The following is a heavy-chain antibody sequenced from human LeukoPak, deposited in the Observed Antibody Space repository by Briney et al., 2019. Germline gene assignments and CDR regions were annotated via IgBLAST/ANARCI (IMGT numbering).Heavy chain of an antibody. D-gene: IGHD3-22*01. J-gene: IGHJ4*02. CDR1: GFTFSSYG. CDR3: ARATYYYDSSGYCYSGWFDY. Sequence: PGGSLRLSCAASGFTFSSYGMHWVRQAPGKGLEWVAVIWYDGSNKYYADSVKGRFTISRDNSKNTLYLQMNSLRAEDTAVYYCARATYYYDSSGYCYSGWFDYWGQGTLVTVSS. CDR2: IWYDGSNK. V-gene: IGHV3-33*01.